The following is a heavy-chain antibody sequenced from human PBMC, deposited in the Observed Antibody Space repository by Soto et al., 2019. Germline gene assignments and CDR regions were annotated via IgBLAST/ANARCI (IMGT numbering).Heavy chain of an antibody. Sequence: QVQLVESGGGVVQPGRSLRLSCAASGFTFSSYGMHWVRQAPGKGLEWVAVIWYDGSNKYYADSVKGRFTISRDNSKNTLYLQMNSLRAEDTAVYYCARAGITMVRDYYYYYMDVWGKGTTVTVSS. V-gene: IGHV3-33*01. J-gene: IGHJ6*03. CDR1: GFTFSSYG. CDR2: IWYDGSNK. CDR3: ARAGITMVRDYYYYYMDV. D-gene: IGHD3-10*01.